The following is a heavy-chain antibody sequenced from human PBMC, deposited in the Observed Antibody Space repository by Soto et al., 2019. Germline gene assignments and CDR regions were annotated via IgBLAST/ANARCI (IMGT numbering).Heavy chain of an antibody. CDR2: IIPIFGTA. J-gene: IGHJ5*02. D-gene: IGHD2-15*01. CDR1: GGTFRSYT. Sequence: QVQLVQSGAEVKKPGSSVKVSCKASGGTFRSYTINWVRQAPGQGLEWMGGIIPIFGTANYAQKFHGRVTITADESTSTAYMELSSLISEDTAVYYCARQFPVASPPNGFDPWGQGTLVTVSS. CDR3: ARQFPVASPPNGFDP. V-gene: IGHV1-69*01.